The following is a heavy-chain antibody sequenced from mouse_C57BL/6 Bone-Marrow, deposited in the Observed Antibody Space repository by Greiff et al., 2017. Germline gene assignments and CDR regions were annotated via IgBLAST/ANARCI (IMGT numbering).Heavy chain of an antibody. CDR1: GYTFTDYY. D-gene: IGHD1-1*01. CDR3: AGYYGSSFFDY. J-gene: IGHJ2*01. CDR2: INPYNGGT. Sequence: VQLKQSGPVLVKPGASVKMSCKASGYTFTDYYMNWVKQSHGKSLEWIGVINPYNGGTSYNQKFKGKATLTVDKSSSTAYMELNSLTSEDAAVYYCAGYYGSSFFDYWGQGTTLTVSS. V-gene: IGHV1-19*01.